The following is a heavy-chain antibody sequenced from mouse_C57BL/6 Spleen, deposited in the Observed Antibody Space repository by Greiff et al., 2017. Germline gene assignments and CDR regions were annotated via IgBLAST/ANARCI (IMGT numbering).Heavy chain of an antibody. J-gene: IGHJ4*01. CDR2: IHPNSGST. CDR3: AREGGNYAMDY. CDR1: GYTFTSYW. Sequence: QVQLQQPGAELVKPGASVKLTCKASGYTFTSYWMHWVKQRPGQGLEWIGMIHPNSGSTNYNEKFKSKATLTVDKSSSTAYMQLSSLTSEDSAVYYCAREGGNYAMDYWGQGTSGTVSS. V-gene: IGHV1-64*01.